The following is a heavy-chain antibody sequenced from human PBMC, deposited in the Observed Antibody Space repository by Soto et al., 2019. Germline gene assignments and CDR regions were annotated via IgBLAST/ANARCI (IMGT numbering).Heavy chain of an antibody. D-gene: IGHD3-10*01. CDR1: GFTFSSYV. V-gene: IGHV3-30*18. Sequence: GGSLRLSCAASGFTFSSYVMHWVRQAPGKGLEWVAVISYDGSNKYYADSVKGRFTISRDNSKNTLYLQMNSLRAEDTAVYYCAKASGYTMVIDYWGQGTLVTVSS. CDR3: AKASGYTMVIDY. J-gene: IGHJ4*02. CDR2: ISYDGSNK.